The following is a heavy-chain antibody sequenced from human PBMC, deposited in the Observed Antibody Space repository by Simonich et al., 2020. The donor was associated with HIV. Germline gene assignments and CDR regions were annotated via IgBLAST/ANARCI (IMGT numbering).Heavy chain of an antibody. CDR2: IRSKANSYPT. J-gene: IGHJ6*03. D-gene: IGHD1-26*01. CDR1: GSTFSASP. V-gene: IGHV3-73*02. Sequence: EYGGGLVQPGGSLKLSCAPSGSTFSASPMHWVRQASGKGLGWVGRIRSKANSYPTEYAASVKGRFTISRDDSKNTAYLQMNSLKTEDTAVYYCTSSSGTYYYYDFYMDVWGKGTTVTVSS. CDR3: TSSSGTYYYYDFYMDV.